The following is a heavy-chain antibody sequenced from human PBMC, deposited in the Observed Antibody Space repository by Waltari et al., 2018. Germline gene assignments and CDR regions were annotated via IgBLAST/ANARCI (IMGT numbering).Heavy chain of an antibody. CDR3: ARGKATSGWYPLDS. V-gene: IGHV3-13*01. D-gene: IGHD6-19*01. CDR2: MCSGGNT. Sequence: EEQLVASGGGLGQTGWSLRLYCSAPGSTLRNSDMHWVRQATGKGLEWVSTMCSGGNTYYSGSVRGRFTISRENAKTSLYLQMNSLTAGDTAVYYCARGKATSGWYPLDSWGQGTLVTVSS. CDR1: GSTLRNSD. J-gene: IGHJ4*02.